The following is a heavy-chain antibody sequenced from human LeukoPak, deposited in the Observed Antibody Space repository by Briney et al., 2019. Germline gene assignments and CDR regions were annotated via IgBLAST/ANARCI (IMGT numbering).Heavy chain of an antibody. CDR2: VSTEESST. CDR3: ARGSGNYYFDH. V-gene: IGHV3-74*01. J-gene: IGHJ4*02. CDR1: GFTFRSYW. D-gene: IGHD1-26*01. Sequence: GSLRLSCPASGFTFRSYWMHSVRQVPGKGLGWVFGVSTEESSTRYADSVKGRFIISRDNAKNTLYLQMNSLTVGDTAVYYCARGSGNYYFDHWGQGTLVTVSS.